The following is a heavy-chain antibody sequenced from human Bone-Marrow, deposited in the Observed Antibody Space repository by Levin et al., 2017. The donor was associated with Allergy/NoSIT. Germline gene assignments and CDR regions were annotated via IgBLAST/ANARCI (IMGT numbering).Heavy chain of an antibody. D-gene: IGHD5-12*01. V-gene: IGHV3-23*01. CDR1: GFTFSAYA. CDR2: ISVNGETT. CDR3: AKVLTERSSGPTD. J-gene: IGHJ4*02. Sequence: PGESLKISCAASGFTFSAYAMTWVRQSPRKGLEWVSTISVNGETTYYADSVKGRFSISRDNSDNILYLHMSSLSADDTGLYYCAKVLTERSSGPTDWGQGTQVTVSS.